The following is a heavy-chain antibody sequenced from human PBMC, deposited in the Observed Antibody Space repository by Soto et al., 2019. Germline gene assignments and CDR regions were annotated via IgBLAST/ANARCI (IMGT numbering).Heavy chain of an antibody. V-gene: IGHV3-23*01. Sequence: EGCLGRSGSASGCTFCSYDMSWVRQAPGKGLEWVSAISGSGGSTYYADSVKGRFTISRDNSKNTLYLQMNSLRAEDTAVYYCATLGAYSPTYYFDYWGQGTLVTVSS. J-gene: IGHJ4*02. D-gene: IGHD3-16*01. CDR1: GCTFCSYD. CDR3: ATLGAYSPTYYFDY. CDR2: ISGSGGST.